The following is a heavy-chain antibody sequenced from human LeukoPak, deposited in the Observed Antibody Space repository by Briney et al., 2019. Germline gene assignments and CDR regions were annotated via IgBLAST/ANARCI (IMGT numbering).Heavy chain of an antibody. Sequence: TSETLSLTCAVYGGSFSGYYWSWIRQPPGKGLEWIGEINHSGSTNYNPSLKSRVTISVDTSKNQFSLRLSSVTAADTAVYYCARHFDFWGQGAPVTVSS. V-gene: IGHV4-34*01. CDR3: ARHFDF. CDR1: GGSFSGYY. J-gene: IGHJ4*02. CDR2: INHSGST.